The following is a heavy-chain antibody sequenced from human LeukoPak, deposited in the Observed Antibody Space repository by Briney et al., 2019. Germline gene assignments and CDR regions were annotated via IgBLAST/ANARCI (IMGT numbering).Heavy chain of an antibody. CDR3: ARGGYGDYANVFNI. D-gene: IGHD4-17*01. CDR1: GGSISSSSYY. J-gene: IGHJ3*02. Sequence: PSETLCLTCTVSGGSISSSSYYWGWIRQPPGKGLEWIGSIYYSGSTYFNPSLKSRVTISVDTSKNQFSLKLSSVTAADTAVYYCARGGYGDYANVFNIWGQGTMVTLSS. V-gene: IGHV4-39*01. CDR2: IYYSGST.